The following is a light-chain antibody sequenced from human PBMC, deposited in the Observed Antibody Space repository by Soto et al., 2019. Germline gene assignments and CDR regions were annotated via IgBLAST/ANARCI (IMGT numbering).Light chain of an antibody. CDR3: QQYGSSSYT. V-gene: IGKV3-20*01. J-gene: IGKJ2*01. Sequence: EIVXTXSPGXXSXXXGERATLSCRASQSVSSSYLAWYQQKPGQAPRLLIYGASSRATGIPDRFSGSGSGTDFTLTISRLEPEDFAVYYCQQYGSSSYTFGQGTKLEIK. CDR2: GAS. CDR1: QSVSSSY.